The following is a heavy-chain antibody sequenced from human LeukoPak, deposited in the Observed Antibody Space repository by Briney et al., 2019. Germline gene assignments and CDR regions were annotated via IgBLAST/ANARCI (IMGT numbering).Heavy chain of an antibody. CDR2: ISGSGGIT. CDR3: ARQVVARRRAIDY. D-gene: IGHD2-15*01. J-gene: IGHJ4*02. Sequence: GGSLRLSCAASGFTFSSSDMSWVRQAPGKGLEWVSEISGSGGITFYADSVKGRFTISRDNSKNTLYLQMNSLRAEDTAVYYCARQVVARRRAIDYWGQGTLVTVSS. CDR1: GFTFSSSD. V-gene: IGHV3-23*01.